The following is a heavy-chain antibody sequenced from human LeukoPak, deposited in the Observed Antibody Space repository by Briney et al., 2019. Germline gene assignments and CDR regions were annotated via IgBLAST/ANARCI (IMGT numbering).Heavy chain of an antibody. J-gene: IGHJ4*02. D-gene: IGHD3-10*01. Sequence: SETLSLTCTVSGGSISSYYCSWIRQPPGKGLEWIGYIYNSGSTSYNPSLKSRVTISVDTSKNQFSLKLSSVTAADTAVYYCARLSMVRGVIIGNDYWGQGTLVTVSS. CDR3: ARLSMVRGVIIGNDY. CDR1: GGSISSYY. CDR2: IYNSGST. V-gene: IGHV4-59*08.